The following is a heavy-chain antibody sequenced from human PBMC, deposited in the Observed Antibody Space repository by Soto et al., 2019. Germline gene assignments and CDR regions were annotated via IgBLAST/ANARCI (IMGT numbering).Heavy chain of an antibody. CDR1: GDSINSYY. CDR2: MSTSGST. Sequence: SETLSLTCTLSGDSINSYYWSWIRQPAGKGLEWIGRMSTSGSTNYNPSLKSRVTMSVDTSKNQFSLKLSSVTAADTAVYYCARDKSWFDPWGQGTLVTVSS. CDR3: ARDKSWFDP. J-gene: IGHJ5*02. V-gene: IGHV4-4*07.